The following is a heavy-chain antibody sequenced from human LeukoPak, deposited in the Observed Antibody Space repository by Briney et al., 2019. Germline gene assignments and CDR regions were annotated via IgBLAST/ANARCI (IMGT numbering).Heavy chain of an antibody. Sequence: QPGRSLRLSCAASGFTFSSYGMHWVRQAPGKGLEWVAVISYDGSNKYYADFVKGRFTISRDNSKNTLYLQMNSLRAEDTAVYYCAKGALLDCSSTSCYGGSYFDYWGQGTLVTVSS. CDR1: GFTFSSYG. J-gene: IGHJ4*02. CDR2: ISYDGSNK. D-gene: IGHD2-2*01. CDR3: AKGALLDCSSTSCYGGSYFDY. V-gene: IGHV3-30*18.